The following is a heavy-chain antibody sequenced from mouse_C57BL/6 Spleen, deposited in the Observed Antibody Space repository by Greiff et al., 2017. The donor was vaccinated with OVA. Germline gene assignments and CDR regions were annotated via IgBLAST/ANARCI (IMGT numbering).Heavy chain of an antibody. V-gene: IGHV3-6*01. CDR2: ISYDGSN. CDR1: GYSITSGYY. CDR3: ARDRDYYAMDY. J-gene: IGHJ4*01. Sequence: EVQRVESGPGLVKPSQSLSLTCSVTGYSITSGYYWNWIRQFPGNKLEWMGYISYDGSNNYNPSLKNRISITRDTSKNQFFLKLNSVTTEDTATYYCARDRDYYAMDYWGQGTSVTVSS.